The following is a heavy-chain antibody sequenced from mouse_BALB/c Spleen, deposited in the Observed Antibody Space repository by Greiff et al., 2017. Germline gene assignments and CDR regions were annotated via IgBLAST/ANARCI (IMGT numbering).Heavy chain of an antibody. CDR3: ARGDVPAWFAY. V-gene: IGHV1S81*02. CDR2: INPSNGRT. J-gene: IGHJ3*01. D-gene: IGHD3-3*01. CDR1: GYTFTSYW. Sequence: VQLQQPGAELVKPGASVKLSCKASGYTFTSYWMHWVKQRPGQGLEWIGEINPSNGRTNYNEKFKSKATLTVDKSSSTAYMQLSSLTSEDSAVYYCARGDVPAWFAYWGQGTLVTVSA.